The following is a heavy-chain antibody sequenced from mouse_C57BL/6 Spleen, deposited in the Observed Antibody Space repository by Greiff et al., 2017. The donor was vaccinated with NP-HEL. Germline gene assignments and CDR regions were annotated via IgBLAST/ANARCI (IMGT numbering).Heavy chain of an antibody. J-gene: IGHJ3*01. CDR2: IDPSDSYT. CDR1: GYTFTSYW. CDR3: ASLFYDGPGAY. Sequence: VQLQQSGAELVKPGASVKLSCKASGYTFTSYWMQWVKQRPGQGLEWIGEIDPSDSYTNYNQKFKGKATLTVDTSSSTAYMQLSSLTSEDSAVYYCASLFYDGPGAYWGQGTLVTVSA. D-gene: IGHD2-3*01. V-gene: IGHV1-50*01.